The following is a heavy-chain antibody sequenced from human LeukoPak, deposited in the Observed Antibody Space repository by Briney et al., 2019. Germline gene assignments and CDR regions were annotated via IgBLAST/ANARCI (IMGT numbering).Heavy chain of an antibody. V-gene: IGHV3-20*04. CDR3: ARSIVATINFGV. CDR1: GFSFDYYG. D-gene: IGHD5-12*01. J-gene: IGHJ4*02. CDR2: INWNGGRT. Sequence: GGSLRLSCAASGFSFDYYGMSWVRQAPGKGLEWVSGINWNGGRTDYADSVKGRFTISRDNAKNSLYLQMNSLRAEDTAVYYCARSIVATINFGVWGQGTLVTVSS.